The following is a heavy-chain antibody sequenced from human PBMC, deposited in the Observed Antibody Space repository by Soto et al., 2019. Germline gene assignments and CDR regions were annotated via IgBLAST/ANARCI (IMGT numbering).Heavy chain of an antibody. J-gene: IGHJ5*01. D-gene: IGHD6-13*01. CDR2: IIPIFGTA. Sequence: ASVKVSCKASGGTFSSYAISWVRQAPGQGLEWMGGIIPIFGTANYAQKFQGRVTITADKSTSTAYMELSSLRSEDTAAYYCASELGGIAAAGGNWFDSWGQGTRVIVGS. CDR3: ASELGGIAAAGGNWFDS. V-gene: IGHV1-69*06. CDR1: GGTFSSYA.